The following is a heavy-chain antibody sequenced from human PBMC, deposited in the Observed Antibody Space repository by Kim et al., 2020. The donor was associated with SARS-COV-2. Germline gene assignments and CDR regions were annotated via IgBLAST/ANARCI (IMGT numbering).Heavy chain of an antibody. D-gene: IGHD6-19*01. CDR3: ARGSGWLQH. Sequence: SETLSLTCAVYGGSFSGYYWSWIRQPPGKGLEWIGEINHSGSTNYNPSLKSRVTISVDTSKNQFSLKLSSVTAADTAVYYCARGSGWLQHWGQGTLVTVSS. CDR2: INHSGST. J-gene: IGHJ1*01. CDR1: GGSFSGYY. V-gene: IGHV4-34*01.